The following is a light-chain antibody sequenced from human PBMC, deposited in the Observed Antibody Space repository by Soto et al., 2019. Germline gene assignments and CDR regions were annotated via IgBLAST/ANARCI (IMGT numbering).Light chain of an antibody. Sequence: EIVLTQSPGTLSLSPGDRATPSWRGSQSVSSNYLAWYQQKPGQAPRLLIYGASSRATGIPDRFSRSGSWTAFTLTTRRLEPEDFAVYYCQQYGSSYPWTFGQGTKVDIK. CDR1: QSVSSNY. CDR2: GAS. J-gene: IGKJ1*01. CDR3: QQYGSSYPWT. V-gene: IGKV3-20*01.